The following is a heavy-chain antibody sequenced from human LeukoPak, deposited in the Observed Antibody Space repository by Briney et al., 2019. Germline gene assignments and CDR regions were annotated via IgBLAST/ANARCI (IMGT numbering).Heavy chain of an antibody. D-gene: IGHD6-19*01. V-gene: IGHV3-33*01. CDR1: GFTFSSYG. J-gene: IGHJ4*02. Sequence: GGSLRLFCAASGFTFSSYGMHWVRQAPGKGLEWVAVIWYDGSNKYYADSVKGRFTISRDNSKNTLYLQMNSLRAEDTAVYYCARDGVRGGFASGWTPYYFDYWGQGTLVTVSS. CDR3: ARDGVRGGFASGWTPYYFDY. CDR2: IWYDGSNK.